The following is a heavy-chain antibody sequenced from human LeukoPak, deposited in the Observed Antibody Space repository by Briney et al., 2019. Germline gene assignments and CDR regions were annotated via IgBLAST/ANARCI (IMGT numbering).Heavy chain of an antibody. J-gene: IGHJ4*02. D-gene: IGHD3-16*01. CDR1: GFTFSSYA. Sequence: GGSLRLSCAASGFTFSSYAMSWVRQAPGKGLEWVSAISDTGGSTYYADSVKGRFTISRDNFKNTLYLQMNSLRAEDTALYYCARKLWHRNDCWGQGTLVTVSS. CDR2: ISDTGGST. V-gene: IGHV3-23*01. CDR3: ARKLWHRNDC.